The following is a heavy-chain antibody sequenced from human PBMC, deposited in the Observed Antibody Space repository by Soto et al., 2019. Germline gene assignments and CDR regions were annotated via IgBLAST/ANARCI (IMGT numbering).Heavy chain of an antibody. CDR1: GFTLRNHG. Sequence: QVQLVESGGGVVQPGRSLRLSCAASGFTLRNHGMHWVRQAPGKGLEWVAVISFDGRDEYYANSVKGRFTVSRDNSMNSGYLQMNSLKHAETAVYYCAKLCRSLGFGSMRYFDSSDSDWYIDLWGRGTLVTVSS. J-gene: IGHJ2*01. V-gene: IGHV3-30*18. CDR3: AKLCRSLGFGSMRYFDSSDSDWYIDL. CDR2: ISFDGRDE. D-gene: IGHD3-22*01.